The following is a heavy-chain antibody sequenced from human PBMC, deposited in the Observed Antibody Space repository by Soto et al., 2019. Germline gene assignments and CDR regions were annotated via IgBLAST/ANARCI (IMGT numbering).Heavy chain of an antibody. CDR1: GYTFTSYP. CDR3: AGGERQLVGGLAP. Sequence: SVKVSCKASGYTFTSYPMHWVSQAPGQGLEWMGGIIPIFGTANYAQKFQGRVTITADESTSTAYMELSSLRSEDTAVYYCAGGERQLVGGLAPWGKGTLVTVPP. D-gene: IGHD6-13*01. V-gene: IGHV1-69*13. J-gene: IGHJ5*02. CDR2: IIPIFGTA.